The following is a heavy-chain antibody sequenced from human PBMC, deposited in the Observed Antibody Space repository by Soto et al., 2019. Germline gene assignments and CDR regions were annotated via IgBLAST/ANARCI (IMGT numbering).Heavy chain of an antibody. J-gene: IGHJ4*02. CDR2: IYYIGST. Sequence: QVQLQESGPGLAKPSKTLSLTCTVSGGSISSYYWSWIRPPPGKGLEWIGYIYYIGSTNDKPSLKSRDTIAVETCKNQLSLKLSSVTAADTAVYYCARRWGRSFDYWGQGTLGTVSS. CDR1: GGSISSYY. CDR3: ARRWGRSFDY. V-gene: IGHV4-59*08. D-gene: IGHD2-15*01.